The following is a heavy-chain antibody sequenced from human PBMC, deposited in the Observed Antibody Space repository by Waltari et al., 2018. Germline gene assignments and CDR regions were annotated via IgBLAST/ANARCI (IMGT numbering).Heavy chain of an antibody. Sequence: EVQMLESGGGLVQPGGSPRLSCAASGFTFGSYALTWVRQAPGKGLEWVSAITSGGSTYSADSVKGRFTISRDKNTLYLQMNSLRAEDTAVYYCAKDPNGDYIGAFDFWGQGTVVTVSS. V-gene: IGHV3-23*01. J-gene: IGHJ3*01. D-gene: IGHD4-17*01. CDR3: AKDPNGDYIGAFDF. CDR2: ITSGGST. CDR1: GFTFGSYA.